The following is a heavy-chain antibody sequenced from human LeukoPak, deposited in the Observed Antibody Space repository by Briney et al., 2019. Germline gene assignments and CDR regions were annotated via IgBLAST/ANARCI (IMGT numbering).Heavy chain of an antibody. Sequence: FTVKSYSIHFGGRRPIKRKKWVAVIWYDGSNKYYADSVKGRFTISRDNSKNTLYLQMNSLRAEDTAVYYCAKEAYSSSSLGLNFDYWGQGTLVTVSS. CDR1: FTVKSYS. J-gene: IGHJ4*02. D-gene: IGHD6-6*01. CDR3: AKEAYSSSSLGLNFDY. V-gene: IGHV3-33*06. CDR2: IWYDGSNK.